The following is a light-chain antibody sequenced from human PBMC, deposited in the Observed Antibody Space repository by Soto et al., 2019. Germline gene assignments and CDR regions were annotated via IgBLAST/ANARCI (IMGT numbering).Light chain of an antibody. CDR2: NTS. CDR3: QQRSSWPTVIT. Sequence: EIVLTQSPATLSLSPGERATLSCRASQSFSSYLAWYQQKPCQAPRLLIYNTSKRSTGIPARFSGSGSGTDFTLTISSLAPEDFAVYDCQQRSSWPTVITFGQGTRLEI. V-gene: IGKV3-11*01. CDR1: QSFSSY. J-gene: IGKJ5*01.